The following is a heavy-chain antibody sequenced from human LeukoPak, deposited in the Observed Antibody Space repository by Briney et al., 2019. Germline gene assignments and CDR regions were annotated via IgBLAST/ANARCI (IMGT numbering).Heavy chain of an antibody. CDR2: IYHSGST. CDR3: ARGYCGGDCPILAFDI. J-gene: IGHJ3*02. D-gene: IGHD2-21*02. Sequence: SETLSLTCTVSGGSISSGGYYWSWIRQPPGKGLEWIGYIYHSGSTYYNPSLKSRVTISVDKSKNQFSLKLSSVTAADTTVFYCARGYCGGDCPILAFDIWGQGTMVTVSS. CDR1: GGSISSGGYY. V-gene: IGHV4-30-2*01.